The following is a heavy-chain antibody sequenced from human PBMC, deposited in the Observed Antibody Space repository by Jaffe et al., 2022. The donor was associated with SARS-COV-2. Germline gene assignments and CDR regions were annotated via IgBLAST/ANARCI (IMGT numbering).Heavy chain of an antibody. Sequence: QVQLQESGPGLVKPSQTLSLTCTVSGGSISSGSYYWSWIRQPAGKGLEWIGRIYTSGSTNYNPSLKSRVTISVDTSKNQFSLKLSSVTAADTAVYYCARESMITFGGVIEYYFDYWGQGTLVTVSS. CDR2: IYTSGST. J-gene: IGHJ4*02. D-gene: IGHD3-16*02. CDR3: ARESMITFGGVIEYYFDY. V-gene: IGHV4-61*02. CDR1: GGSISSGSYY.